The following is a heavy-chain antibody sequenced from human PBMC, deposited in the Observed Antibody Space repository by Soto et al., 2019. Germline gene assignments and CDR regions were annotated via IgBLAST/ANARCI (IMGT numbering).Heavy chain of an antibody. J-gene: IGHJ4*02. CDR1: GDTFNFYS. Sequence: QVQLVQSGAEVKRPGSSVKVSCKASGDTFNFYSINWVRQAPGLGLEWMGRVNPIVSMSNYAQKFQGRVTTPADPSTSTAYMEPSSLRSEHTAIYSCASSYCSGSRAFDYWGQAPLVTVSS. D-gene: IGHD3-16*02. CDR3: ASSYCSGSRAFDY. CDR2: VNPIVSMS. V-gene: IGHV1-69*02.